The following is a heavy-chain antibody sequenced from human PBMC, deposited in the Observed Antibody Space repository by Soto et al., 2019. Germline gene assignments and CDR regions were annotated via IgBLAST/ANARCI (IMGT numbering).Heavy chain of an antibody. CDR3: MLGSGWKDFDY. Sequence: SETLSLTCTVSGDSISTNSYSWGWIRQPPGQGLEWIGLFYYSGSTHYNPSLRSRVTISVDTSKNQFSLKLSSVTAADTAVYYCMLGSGWKDFDYWGQGTLVTVS. D-gene: IGHD3-22*01. CDR1: GDSISTNSYS. CDR2: FYYSGST. V-gene: IGHV4-39*01. J-gene: IGHJ4*02.